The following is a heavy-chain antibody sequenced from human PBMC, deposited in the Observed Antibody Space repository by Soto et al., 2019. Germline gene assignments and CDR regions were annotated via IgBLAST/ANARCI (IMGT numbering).Heavy chain of an antibody. CDR2: ISGSGGST. D-gene: IGHD1-26*01. CDR1: GFTFSTYP. Sequence: GGSLRLSCAASGFTFSTYPMNWVRQAPGKGLEWVSGISGSGGSTYYADSVKGRFTISRDNSKNTLYLQMNSLRAEDTAVYYCEGREDYYSYGMDVWGQGTTVTVSS. V-gene: IGHV3-23*01. J-gene: IGHJ6*02. CDR3: EGREDYYSYGMDV.